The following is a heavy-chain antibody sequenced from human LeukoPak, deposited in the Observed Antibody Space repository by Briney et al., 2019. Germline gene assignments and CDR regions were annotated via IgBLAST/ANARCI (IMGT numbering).Heavy chain of an antibody. CDR1: GFTFSTSW. D-gene: IGHD3-22*01. Sequence: GGSLRLSCAASGFTFSTSWMHWVRHAPGKGLVWVSRINHDGSNTIYADSVKGRFTISRDNTKNSLYLQMNSLRAEDTAVYYCARVATYYDESGYFRAIDYWGQGTLVTVSS. CDR2: INHDGSNT. V-gene: IGHV3-74*01. CDR3: ARVATYYDESGYFRAIDY. J-gene: IGHJ4*02.